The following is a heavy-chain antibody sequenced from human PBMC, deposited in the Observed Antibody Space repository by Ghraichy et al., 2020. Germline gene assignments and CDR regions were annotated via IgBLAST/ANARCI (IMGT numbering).Heavy chain of an antibody. Sequence: SETLSLTCTVSGGSISSSSYYWGWIRQPPGKGLEWIGSIYYSGSTYYNPSLKSRVTISVDTSKNQFPLKLSSVTAADTAVYYCGRELYCGGDCYATDYWGQGTLVTVSS. CDR1: GGSISSSSYY. J-gene: IGHJ4*02. CDR3: GRELYCGGDCYATDY. D-gene: IGHD2-21*02. V-gene: IGHV4-39*02. CDR2: IYYSGST.